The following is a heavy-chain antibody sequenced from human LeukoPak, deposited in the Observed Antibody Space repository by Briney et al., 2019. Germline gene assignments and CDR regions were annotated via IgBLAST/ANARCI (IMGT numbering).Heavy chain of an antibody. D-gene: IGHD4-23*01. CDR2: INPSGGST. J-gene: IGHJ6*02. CDR1: GYTFTSYY. CDR3: AGGGPDPTVLNYYYYGMDV. Sequence: GASVKVSCKASGYTFTSYYMHWVRQAPGQGLEWMGIINPSGGSTSYAQKFQGRVTMTRDTSTSTVYMELSSLRSEDTAVYYCAGGGPDPTVLNYYYYGMDVWGQGTTVTVSS. V-gene: IGHV1-46*01.